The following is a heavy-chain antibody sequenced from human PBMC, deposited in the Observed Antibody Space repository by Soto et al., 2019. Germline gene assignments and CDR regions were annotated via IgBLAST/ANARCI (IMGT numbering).Heavy chain of an antibody. CDR1: GYSFTSYG. Sequence: QVQLVQSAAEVKKPGASVKVSCKASGYSFTSYGISWVRQAPGQGPEWVGWISGHNGNTNHPQSLQGRVTMTTDTSRNTAYMELRSLRSDDTAVYYCARHRFNYYDDTVYYYFDYWGQGTLVTVSS. J-gene: IGHJ4*02. V-gene: IGHV1-18*04. D-gene: IGHD3-22*01. CDR3: ARHRFNYYDDTVYYYFDY. CDR2: ISGHNGNT.